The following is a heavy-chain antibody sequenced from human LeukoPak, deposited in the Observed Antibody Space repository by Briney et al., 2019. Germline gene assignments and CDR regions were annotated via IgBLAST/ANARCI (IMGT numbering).Heavy chain of an antibody. CDR1: GGSFSSYF. CDR2: IHQSGDT. CDR3: ARVLGIAVVPGATEDNYFDP. J-gene: IGHJ5*02. V-gene: IGHV4-34*01. D-gene: IGHD2-2*01. Sequence: PSETLSLTCGVYGGSFSSYFWTWIRQSPAKGLEWIGEIHQSGDTDYNPSLKSRANISIDTSRSQFSLTLSSVTAADTAMYYCARVLGIAVVPGATEDNYFDPWGQGTLVVVSS.